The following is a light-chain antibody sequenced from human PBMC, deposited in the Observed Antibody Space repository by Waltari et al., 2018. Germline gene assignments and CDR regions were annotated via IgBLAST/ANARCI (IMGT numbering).Light chain of an antibody. CDR3: SSQSSNDVVL. Sequence: QSALTQPASVSGSPGQSVTISCAGTSNYVGGYNSVSWYQEHPGQAPRVIIYDVSDRPSGVSDRFSGSKSGNTASLTISGLQAEDETDYYCSSQSSNDVVLFGGGTKLTVL. CDR1: SNYVGGYNS. V-gene: IGLV2-14*01. J-gene: IGLJ2*01. CDR2: DVS.